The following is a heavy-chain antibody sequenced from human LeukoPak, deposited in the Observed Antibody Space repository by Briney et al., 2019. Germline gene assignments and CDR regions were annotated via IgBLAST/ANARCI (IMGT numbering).Heavy chain of an antibody. J-gene: IGHJ4*02. CDR1: GFTFSSYW. CDR3: ARDLDTSLVTGFS. D-gene: IGHD5-18*01. CDR2: INGDGNIA. Sequence: GGSLRLSCAASGFTFSSYWMHWVGQAPGKGLVWVSRINGDGNIADYADSAKGRFTISRDNAKNTLYLQLSSLRAEDTAVYYCARDLDTSLVTGFSWGQGTLVTVSS. V-gene: IGHV3-74*01.